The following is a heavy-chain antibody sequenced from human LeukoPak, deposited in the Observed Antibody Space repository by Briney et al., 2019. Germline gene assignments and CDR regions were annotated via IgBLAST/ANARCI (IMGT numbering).Heavy chain of an antibody. CDR3: ARDSGYYDSSGYHMDV. D-gene: IGHD3-22*01. CDR2: IYYSGST. Sequence: PSETLSLTCTVSGGSINTTSYYWGWVRQPPGKGLEWIGSIYYSGSTYYNPSLKSRVTISVDKSKNQFSLRLSTVTAADTAVYYCARDSGYYDSSGYHMDVWGKGTTVTISS. CDR1: GGSINTTSYY. V-gene: IGHV4-39*07. J-gene: IGHJ6*03.